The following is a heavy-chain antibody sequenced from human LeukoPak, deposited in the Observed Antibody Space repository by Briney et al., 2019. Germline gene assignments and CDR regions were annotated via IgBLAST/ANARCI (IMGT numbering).Heavy chain of an antibody. D-gene: IGHD5-12*01. CDR2: IKQDGSEK. Sequence: SGGSLRLSCAASGFTFSSYWMSWLRQAPGEGLEWVANIKQDGSEKYYVDSVKGRFTISRDNAKNSLYLQMNSLRAEDTAVYYCARTGYSGYDSFDYWGQGTLVTVSS. CDR3: ARTGYSGYDSFDY. CDR1: GFTFSSYW. J-gene: IGHJ4*02. V-gene: IGHV3-7*01.